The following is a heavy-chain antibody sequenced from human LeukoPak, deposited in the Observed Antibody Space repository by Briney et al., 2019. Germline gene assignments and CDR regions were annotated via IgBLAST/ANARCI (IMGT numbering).Heavy chain of an antibody. D-gene: IGHD3-10*01. CDR1: GFTFSNYW. V-gene: IGHV3-7*01. CDR2: IKQDGSEK. J-gene: IGHJ4*02. Sequence: GGSLRLSCAASGFTFSNYWMSWVRQAPGKGLEWVANIKQDGSEKYYVDSVKGRFTISGDNAKNSLFLQMNSLRAEDTAVYYCARQYYYGSGTYYFFDYWGQGTLVTVSS. CDR3: ARQYYYGSGTYYFFDY.